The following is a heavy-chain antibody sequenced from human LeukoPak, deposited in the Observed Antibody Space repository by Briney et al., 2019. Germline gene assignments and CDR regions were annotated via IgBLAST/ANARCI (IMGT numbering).Heavy chain of an antibody. V-gene: IGHV3-23*01. Sequence: SMRPSSQADTTTLGSLDITCDRHAAGDRLEWISAISDRGKTDYAESVKGRFTISRDNSKNTLYLQLTSLRDEDTAIYYCAKLPTIFGVADSFDIWGQGTLVTVSS. J-gene: IGHJ3*02. CDR1: TTTLGSLD. CDR2: ISDRGKT. CDR3: AKLPTIFGVADSFDI. D-gene: IGHD3-3*01.